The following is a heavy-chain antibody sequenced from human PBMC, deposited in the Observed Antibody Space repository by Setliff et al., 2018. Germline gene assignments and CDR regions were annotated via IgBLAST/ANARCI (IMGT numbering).Heavy chain of an antibody. J-gene: IGHJ4*02. Sequence: GGSLRLSCAASGFTFSNFGMNWVRQAPGKGLEWVSVIYSGGSTYYADSVKGRFTISRDNSKNTLYLQMNSLRAEDTAVYYCARDHNYAYDYWGQGTLVTVSS. CDR3: ARDHNYAYDY. CDR1: GFTFSNFG. D-gene: IGHD1-1*01. CDR2: IYSGGST. V-gene: IGHV3-66*01.